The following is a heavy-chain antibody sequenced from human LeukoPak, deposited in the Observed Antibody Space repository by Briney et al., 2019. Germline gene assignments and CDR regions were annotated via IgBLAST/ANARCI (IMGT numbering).Heavy chain of an antibody. V-gene: IGHV3-9*01. CDR1: GFTFSSYW. J-gene: IGHJ4*02. CDR3: AKDICKYSSSCPPDY. Sequence: PGGSLRLSCAASGFTFSSYWMSWVRQAPGKGLEWVSGISWNSGSIGYADSVKGRFTISRDNAKNSLYLQMNSLRAEDTALYYCAKDICKYSSSCPPDYWGQGTLVTVSS. D-gene: IGHD6-13*01. CDR2: ISWNSGSI.